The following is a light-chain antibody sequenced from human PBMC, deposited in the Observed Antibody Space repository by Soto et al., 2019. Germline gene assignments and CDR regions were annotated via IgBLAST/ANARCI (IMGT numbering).Light chain of an antibody. Sequence: QSVLTQPASVSGSPGQSITISCTGTSSDVGGYNYVSWYQQHPGTAPKLMIYQVSNRPLGVSNRFSGSKSANTASLTISGLQAGAEADYFCSSYTTSSSYVSGRGTKVTVL. J-gene: IGLJ1*01. V-gene: IGLV2-14*01. CDR3: SSYTTSSSYV. CDR2: QVS. CDR1: SSDVGGYNY.